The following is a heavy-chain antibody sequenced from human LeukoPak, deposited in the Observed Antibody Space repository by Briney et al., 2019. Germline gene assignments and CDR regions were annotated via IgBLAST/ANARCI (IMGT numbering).Heavy chain of an antibody. Sequence: GRSLRLSCAASGFTFDDYAMHWVRQAPGKGLEWVSIIGYRGGSIYYGNSVKGRFTISRDNSENTLSLQMNGLRPEDTAVYYCAKSWGYTRPYYNYMDVWGKGTTVTVSS. D-gene: IGHD3-16*02. CDR1: GFTFDDYA. CDR3: AKSWGYTRPYYNYMDV. CDR2: IGYRGGSI. V-gene: IGHV3-23*01. J-gene: IGHJ6*03.